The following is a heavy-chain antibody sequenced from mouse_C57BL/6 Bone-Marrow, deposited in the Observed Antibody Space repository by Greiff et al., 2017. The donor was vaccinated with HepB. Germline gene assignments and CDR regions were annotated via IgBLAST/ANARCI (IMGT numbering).Heavy chain of an antibody. Sequence: QVQLQQSGPGLVQPSQSLSITCTVSGFSLTSYGVHWVRQSPGKGLEWLGVIWRGGSTDYNAAFMSRLSITKANSKSQVFFKMNSLHADDTAIYYCAKNRGYKGAMDYWGQGTSVTVSS. J-gene: IGHJ4*01. CDR1: GFSLTSYG. CDR2: IWRGGST. V-gene: IGHV2-5*01. D-gene: IGHD3-1*01. CDR3: AKNRGYKGAMDY.